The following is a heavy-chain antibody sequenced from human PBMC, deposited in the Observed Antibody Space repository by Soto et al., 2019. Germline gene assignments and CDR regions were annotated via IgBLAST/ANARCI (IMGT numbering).Heavy chain of an antibody. D-gene: IGHD3-10*01. CDR3: AIGGPPLRFGVTVYYGMDD. V-gene: IGHV4-59*01. CDR2: IYYSGST. J-gene: IGHJ6*02. CDR1: GGSISSYY. Sequence: PSETLSLTCTVSGGSISSYYWSWIRQPPGKGLEWIGYIYYSGSTNYNPSLKSRVTISVDTSKNQFSLKLSSVTAADTAVYYCAIGGPPLRFGVTVYYGMDDCGQGTTVTVSS.